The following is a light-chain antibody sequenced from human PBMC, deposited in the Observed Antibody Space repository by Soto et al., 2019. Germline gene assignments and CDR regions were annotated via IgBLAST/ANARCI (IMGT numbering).Light chain of an antibody. CDR2: HVS. Sequence: DVVMTQSPLSLPVTLGQPASISCRSSQSLVYSDGNTYLNWLQQRPGQSPGRLIYHVSGRDSEVPERFGVGGSGTDFTLKISRVEAEDVGVDYCMQGTHWPHTVGQGPKLEIK. CDR1: QSLVYSDGNTY. V-gene: IGKV2-30*01. J-gene: IGKJ2*01. CDR3: MQGTHWPHT.